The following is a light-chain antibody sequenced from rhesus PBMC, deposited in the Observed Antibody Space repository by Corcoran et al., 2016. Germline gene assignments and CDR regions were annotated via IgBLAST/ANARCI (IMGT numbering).Light chain of an antibody. CDR2: KAS. Sequence: DIQMTQSPYSLSASVGDTVTITCRARQRISSWIAWDQQKPGKAPKLLIYKASTLQRGVQSRFSGSGSGTDFTLTISSLQSEDFATYYWQQYSSSPLTFGGGTKVDIK. CDR1: QRISSW. CDR3: QQYSSSPLT. V-gene: IGKV1-22*01. J-gene: IGKJ4*01.